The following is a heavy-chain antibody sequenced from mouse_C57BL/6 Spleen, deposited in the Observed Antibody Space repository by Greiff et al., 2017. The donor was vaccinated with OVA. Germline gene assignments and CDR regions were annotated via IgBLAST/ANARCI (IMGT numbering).Heavy chain of an antibody. D-gene: IGHD2-3*01. J-gene: IGHJ2*01. CDR1: GYTFTDYY. CDR3: ARWSLGGYYDY. V-gene: IGHV1-26*01. CDR2: INPNNGGT. Sequence: VQLQQSGPELVKPGASVKISCKASGYTFTDYYMNWVKQSHGQSLEWIGDINPNNGGTSYNQKFKGKATLTVDKSSSTAYMELRSLTSEDSAVYYCARWSLGGYYDYWGQGTTLTVSS.